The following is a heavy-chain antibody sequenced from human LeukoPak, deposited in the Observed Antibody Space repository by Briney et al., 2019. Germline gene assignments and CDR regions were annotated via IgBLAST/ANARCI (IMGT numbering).Heavy chain of an antibody. V-gene: IGHV3-23*01. CDR1: GFTFSDYA. Sequence: GGSLRLSCAASGFTFSDYAMNWVRQAPGKGLEWVSDISAGGGNTYYADSVKGRFTISRDNSKNTVYLQMNSLRAEDTAVYYCAKGTSTYYYYMDVWGKGTTVTVSS. J-gene: IGHJ6*03. CDR2: ISAGGGNT. D-gene: IGHD3-3*02. CDR3: AKGTSTYYYYMDV.